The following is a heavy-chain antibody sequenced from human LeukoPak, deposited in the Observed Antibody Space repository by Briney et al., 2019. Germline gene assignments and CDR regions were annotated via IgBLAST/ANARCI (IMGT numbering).Heavy chain of an antibody. CDR1: GFTVSSHY. CDR2: IYNDGST. V-gene: IGHV3-66*01. Sequence: GGSLRLSCVASGFTVSSHYMSWVRQAPGKGLEWVSAIYNDGSTYYAGSVKGRFTISRDNSGNTLYLQMNSLRAEDTAVYYCARDWGSDWCFFDSWGQGTLVTVSS. CDR3: ARDWGSDWCFFDS. D-gene: IGHD6-19*01. J-gene: IGHJ4*02.